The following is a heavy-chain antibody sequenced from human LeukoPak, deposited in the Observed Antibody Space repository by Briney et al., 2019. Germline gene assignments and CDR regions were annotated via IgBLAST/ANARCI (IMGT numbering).Heavy chain of an antibody. D-gene: IGHD3-10*01. CDR1: GGSFSGYY. J-gene: IGHJ5*02. Sequence: SETLSLTCAVYGGSFSGYYWSWIRQPPGKGLEWIGEINHSGRNNYNPSLKSRVTISVDTSKNQFSLKLSSVTPADTAVYYCARGGYYGSGNDFRFDPWGQGTLVTVSS. CDR3: ARGGYYGSGNDFRFDP. CDR2: INHSGRN. V-gene: IGHV4-34*01.